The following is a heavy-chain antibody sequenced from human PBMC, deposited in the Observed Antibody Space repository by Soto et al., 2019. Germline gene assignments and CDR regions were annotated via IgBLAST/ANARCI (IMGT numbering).Heavy chain of an antibody. Sequence: VKVSCKASGYTFTSYYMHWVRQAPGQGLEWMGIINPSGGSTSYAQKFQGRVTMTRDTSTSTVYMELSSLRSEDTAVYYCARAVTGDFWSGYYFWFDPWGQGTLVTVSS. V-gene: IGHV1-46*01. CDR1: GYTFTSYY. D-gene: IGHD3-3*01. CDR2: INPSGGST. J-gene: IGHJ5*02. CDR3: ARAVTGDFWSGYYFWFDP.